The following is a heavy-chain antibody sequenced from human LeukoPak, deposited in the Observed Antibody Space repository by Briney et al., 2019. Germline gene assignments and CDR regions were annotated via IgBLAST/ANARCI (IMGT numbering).Heavy chain of an antibody. CDR3: ARPKYSSSLAFDY. D-gene: IGHD6-6*01. CDR2: IYPGDSDT. CDR1: GNTFTTSL. Sequence: GESLKISCKDSGNTFTTSLIVWVRLMPGKGLEWMGIIYPGDSDTKYSPSFQGQVTISADKSINTAYLQWSSLKASDTAIYYCARPKYSSSLAFDYWGQGTLVTVSS. V-gene: IGHV5-51*01. J-gene: IGHJ4*02.